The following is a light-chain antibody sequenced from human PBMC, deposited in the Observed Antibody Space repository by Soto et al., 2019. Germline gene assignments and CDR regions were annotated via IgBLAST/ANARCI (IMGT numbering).Light chain of an antibody. CDR2: QAS. Sequence: DIQMTQSPSTLSASVGDRGAITCRASQSVSGWLAWYQQKPGKVPKLLIYQASTLEDGVPSRFSGSGSGTEFTLTISSLQPDDSATYYCQHYNDYSYTFGPGTNLEIK. CDR1: QSVSGW. CDR3: QHYNDYSYT. V-gene: IGKV1-5*03. J-gene: IGKJ2*01.